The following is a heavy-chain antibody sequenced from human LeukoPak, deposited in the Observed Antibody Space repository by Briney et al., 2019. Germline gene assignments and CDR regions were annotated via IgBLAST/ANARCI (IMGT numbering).Heavy chain of an antibody. Sequence: PSETLSLACAVSGGSISSSNWWSWVRQPPGKGLEWIGEINHSGSTNYNPSLKSRVTISVDTSKNQFSLKLSSVTAADTAVYYCARHPTRRRPLRYFDLWGRGTLVTVSS. CDR3: ARHPTRRRPLRYFDL. J-gene: IGHJ2*01. V-gene: IGHV4-4*02. CDR1: GGSISSSNW. CDR2: INHSGST.